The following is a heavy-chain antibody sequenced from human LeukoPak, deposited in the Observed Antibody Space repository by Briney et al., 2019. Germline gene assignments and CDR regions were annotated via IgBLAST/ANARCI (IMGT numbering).Heavy chain of an antibody. Sequence: GGSLRLSCAASGFIFRHYWMSWVRQAPGKGLEWVANIKPDGTEKYYVDSVKGRFTISRDNAKNSLYLLMDSLRAEDTAVYYCAREDMWAFDMRGQGTMVTVSS. J-gene: IGHJ3*02. CDR1: GFIFRHYW. V-gene: IGHV3-7*01. CDR3: AREDMWAFDM. CDR2: IKPDGTEK. D-gene: IGHD2-15*01.